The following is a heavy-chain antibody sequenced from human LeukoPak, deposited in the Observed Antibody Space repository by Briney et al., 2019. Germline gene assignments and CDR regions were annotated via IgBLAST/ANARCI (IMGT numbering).Heavy chain of an antibody. CDR2: IYYSGST. Sequence: SETLSLTCTVSGGSISSYYWNWIRQPPGRGLEWIGYIYYSGSTNYNPSLKGRVTISVDTSKNQFSLKLSSVTAADTAVYYCASASPYCSSTSCFDFDYWGQGTLVTVSS. V-gene: IGHV4-59*01. CDR1: GGSISSYY. CDR3: ASASPYCSSTSCFDFDY. D-gene: IGHD2-2*01. J-gene: IGHJ4*02.